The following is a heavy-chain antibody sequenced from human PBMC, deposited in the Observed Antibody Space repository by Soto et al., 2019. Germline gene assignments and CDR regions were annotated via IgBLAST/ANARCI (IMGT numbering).Heavy chain of an antibody. CDR2: ISYDGSDK. D-gene: IGHD2-2*01. V-gene: IGHV3-30*18. CDR1: GFTFNDYG. Sequence: GGSLRLSCAASGFTFNDYGMTWVRQAPGKGLEWVAVISYDGSDKYYGDSVKGRFTISRDNSKNTLYVQMNSLRAEDTAVYYCAKDRGGCSSTSCPPRLFDYWGQGTLVTVSS. J-gene: IGHJ4*02. CDR3: AKDRGGCSSTSCPPRLFDY.